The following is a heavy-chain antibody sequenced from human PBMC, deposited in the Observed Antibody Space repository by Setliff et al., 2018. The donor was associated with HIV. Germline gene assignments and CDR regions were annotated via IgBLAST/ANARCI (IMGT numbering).Heavy chain of an antibody. J-gene: IGHJ6*04. Sequence: SETLSLTCTVSGASSIYFWGWIRQPPGKGLEWIGSVYYSGSTYYNPSLKSRATMSIDTSKNLLSLELTSMTAAGTAVYFCAREPNWGTVTTYAYFYSTDVWGNGTTVTVSS. CDR1: GASSIYF. D-gene: IGHD3-16*01. V-gene: IGHV4-39*02. CDR2: VYYSGST. CDR3: AREPNWGTVTTYAYFYSTDV.